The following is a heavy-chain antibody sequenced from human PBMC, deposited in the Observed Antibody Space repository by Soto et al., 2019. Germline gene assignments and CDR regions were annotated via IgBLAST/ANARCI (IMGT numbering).Heavy chain of an antibody. CDR1: SGSINSNW. CDR3: SRQTYSYAWHH. CDR2: IYHSGDT. Sequence: PSETLSLTCAVSSGSINSNWWSWVRQPPGKGLEWIGEIYHSGDTYYNPSLQSRVTISVDKSKNQFSLELSSVTAADTAVYYCSRQTYSYAWHHWSQGTLVTVSS. D-gene: IGHD5-18*01. J-gene: IGHJ5*02. V-gene: IGHV4-4*02.